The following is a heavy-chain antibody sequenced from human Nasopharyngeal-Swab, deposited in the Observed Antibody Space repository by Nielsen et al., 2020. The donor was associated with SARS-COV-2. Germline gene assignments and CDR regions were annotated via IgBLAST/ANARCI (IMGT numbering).Heavy chain of an antibody. Sequence: GESLKISCAASGFDFWKYAMSWVRQAPGKGLEWVSTVSNNDGSLTFYAASVKGRFTITSDTSKKTVSLQMNSLRAEDTAVYYCAKDDFRPACAFDDWGQGTIVTVSS. J-gene: IGHJ3*01. CDR1: GFDFWKYA. CDR3: AKDDFRPACAFDD. CDR2: VSNNDGSLT. D-gene: IGHD2/OR15-2a*01. V-gene: IGHV3-23*01.